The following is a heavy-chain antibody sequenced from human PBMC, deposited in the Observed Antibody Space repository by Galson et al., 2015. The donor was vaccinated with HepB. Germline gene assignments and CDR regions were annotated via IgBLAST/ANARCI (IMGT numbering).Heavy chain of an antibody. J-gene: IGHJ6*02. Sequence: SLRLSCAASGFTFSNYGMHRVRQAPGKGLEWVAFIRYDGSNEYYADSVKGRFTISRDNSKNTLYLQMNSLRAEDTAVYYCAKVGGENYFGPGSYYIFQYGMDVWGQGTTVTVSS. CDR2: IRYDGSNE. CDR1: GFTFSNYG. D-gene: IGHD3-10*01. V-gene: IGHV3-30*02. CDR3: AKVGGENYFGPGSYYIFQYGMDV.